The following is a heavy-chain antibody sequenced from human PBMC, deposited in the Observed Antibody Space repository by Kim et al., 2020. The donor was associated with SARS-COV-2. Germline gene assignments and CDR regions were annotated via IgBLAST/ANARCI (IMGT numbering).Heavy chain of an antibody. D-gene: IGHD1-1*01. V-gene: IGHV3-66*01. J-gene: IGHJ4*01. CDR3: ARERGTEGAYYFDY. Sequence: AAHGRARFTSSRDISKNTLYLKMNSLRAEDTAFYYCARERGTEGAYYFDYWGQGTLVTVSS.